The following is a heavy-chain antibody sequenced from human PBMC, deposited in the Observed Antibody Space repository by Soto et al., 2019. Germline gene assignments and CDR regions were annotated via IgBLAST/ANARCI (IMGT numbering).Heavy chain of an antibody. J-gene: IGHJ4*02. CDR2: ISWNSGSI. V-gene: IGHV3-9*01. CDR1: GFTFDDYA. CDR3: AKDTSSGWSEFDY. Sequence: DVQLVESGGGLVQPGRSLRLSCAASGFTFDDYAMHWVRQAPGKGLEWVSGISWNSGSIGYADSVKGRFTISRDNAKNSLYLQMNSLRAEDTALYYCAKDTSSGWSEFDYWGQGTLVTVSS. D-gene: IGHD6-19*01.